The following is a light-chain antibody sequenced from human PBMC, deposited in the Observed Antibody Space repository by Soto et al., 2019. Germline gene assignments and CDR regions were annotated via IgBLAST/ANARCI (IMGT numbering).Light chain of an antibody. Sequence: DIVMTQSPLSLPVTPGEPASISCRSSQSLLHSNGYNYLDWYRQKPGQSPQLLIYLGSNRASGVPGRFSGSGSGTYFTLKISRVEAEDVGVYYCMQALQTPSTFGQGTKVDIK. J-gene: IGKJ1*01. CDR3: MQALQTPST. CDR1: QSLLHSNGYNY. V-gene: IGKV2-28*01. CDR2: LGS.